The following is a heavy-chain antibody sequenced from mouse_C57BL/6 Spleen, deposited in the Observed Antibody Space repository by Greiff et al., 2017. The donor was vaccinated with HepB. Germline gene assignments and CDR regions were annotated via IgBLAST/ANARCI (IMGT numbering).Heavy chain of an antibody. CDR1: GYAFSSSW. V-gene: IGHV1-82*01. CDR2: IYPGDGDT. Sequence: VQLQQSGPELVKPGASVKISCKASGYAFSSSWMNWVKQRPGKGLEWIGRIYPGDGDTNYNGKFKGKATLTADNSSSTAYMQLSSLTSEDSAVYFCAREGRTTVVDYWGQGTTLTVSS. D-gene: IGHD1-1*01. J-gene: IGHJ2*01. CDR3: AREGRTTVVDY.